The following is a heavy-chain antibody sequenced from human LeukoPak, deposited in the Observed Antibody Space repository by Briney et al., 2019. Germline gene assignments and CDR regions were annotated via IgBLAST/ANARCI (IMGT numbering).Heavy chain of an antibody. V-gene: IGHV3-53*01. CDR2: IYSGGKT. Sequence: GGSLRLSCAASGFTVSSNFLSWVRQAPGKGLEWVSGIYSGGKTYYADSVKGRFTISRDNSKNTLYLQMNSLRAEDTAVYYCARGADRWNYFDYWGQGTLVTVPS. CDR1: GFTVSSNF. CDR3: ARGADRWNYFDY. J-gene: IGHJ4*02. D-gene: IGHD4-23*01.